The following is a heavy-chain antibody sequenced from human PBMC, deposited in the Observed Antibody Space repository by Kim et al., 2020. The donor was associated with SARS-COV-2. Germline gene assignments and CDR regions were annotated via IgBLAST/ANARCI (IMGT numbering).Heavy chain of an antibody. CDR3: ARGIAAAGDFDY. J-gene: IGHJ4*02. Sequence: SETLSLTCTVSGGSISSSSYYWGWIRQPPGKGLEWIGSIYYSGSTYYNPSLKSRVTISVDTSKNQFSLKLSSVTAADTAVYYCARGIAAAGDFDYWGQGT. D-gene: IGHD6-13*01. V-gene: IGHV4-39*01. CDR1: GGSISSSSYY. CDR2: IYYSGST.